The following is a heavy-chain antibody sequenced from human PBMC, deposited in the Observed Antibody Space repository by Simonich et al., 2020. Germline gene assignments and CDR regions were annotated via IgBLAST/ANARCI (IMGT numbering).Heavy chain of an antibody. CDR2: IKQDGSEK. J-gene: IGHJ4*02. Sequence: EVQLVESGGGLVQPGGSLRLSCAASGFTFSSYWMSWVRQAPGKGLAWVENIKQDGSEKYYVDSVKGRFTISRDNAKNSLYLQMNSLRAEDTAVYYCARDREVYGSGSYYNYWGQGTLVTVSS. V-gene: IGHV3-7*01. CDR3: ARDREVYGSGSYYNY. D-gene: IGHD3-10*01. CDR1: GFTFSSYW.